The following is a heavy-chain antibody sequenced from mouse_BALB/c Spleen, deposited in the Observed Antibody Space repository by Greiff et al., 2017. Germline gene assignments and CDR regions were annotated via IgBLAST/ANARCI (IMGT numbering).Heavy chain of an antibody. CDR1: GFTFSSFG. CDR2: ISSGSSTI. V-gene: IGHV5-17*02. J-gene: IGHJ3*01. D-gene: IGHD2-14*01. Sequence: DVKLQESGGGLVQPGGSRKLSCAASGFTFSSFGMHWVRQAPEKGLEWVAYISSGSSTIYYADTVKGRFTISRDNPKNTLFLQMTSLRSEDTAMYYCAGDRYDALAYWGQGTLVTVSA. CDR3: AGDRYDALAY.